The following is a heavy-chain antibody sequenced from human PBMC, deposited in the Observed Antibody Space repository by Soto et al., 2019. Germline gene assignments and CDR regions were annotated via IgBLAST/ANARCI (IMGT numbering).Heavy chain of an antibody. Sequence: GGSLRLSCAASGFTSSSYGMHWVRQAPGKGLEWVAVISYDGSNKYYADSVKGRFTISRDNSKNTLYLQMNSLRAEDTAVYYCAKGDPRSDSSGYLLDYWGQGTLVTVSS. CDR3: AKGDPRSDSSGYLLDY. CDR1: GFTSSSYG. V-gene: IGHV3-30*18. CDR2: ISYDGSNK. D-gene: IGHD3-22*01. J-gene: IGHJ4*02.